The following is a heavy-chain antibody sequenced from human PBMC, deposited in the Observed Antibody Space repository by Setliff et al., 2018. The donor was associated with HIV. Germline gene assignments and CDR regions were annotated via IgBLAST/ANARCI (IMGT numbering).Heavy chain of an antibody. CDR1: GGSVGSGSYY. CDR2: IYYSGIT. J-gene: IGHJ4*02. CDR3: ARTYSSNWYIDY. D-gene: IGHD6-13*01. Sequence: LSLTCTVSGGSVGSGSYYWSWIRQSPGKGLEWIGYIYYSGITTYNPSLKSRVTISIDTSKNQFSLRLHSVTAADTAVYYCARTYSSNWYIDYWGQGTLVTVSS. V-gene: IGHV4-61*01.